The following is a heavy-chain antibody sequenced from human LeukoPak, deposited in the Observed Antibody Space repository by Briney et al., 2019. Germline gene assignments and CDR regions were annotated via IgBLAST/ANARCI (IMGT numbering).Heavy chain of an antibody. CDR2: INHSGST. D-gene: IGHD5-18*01. CDR1: GGSFSGYY. J-gene: IGHJ4*02. CDR3: ARGDEAMYDY. Sequence: SETLSLNCAVYGGSFSGYYWSWIRQPPGKGLEWIGEINHSGSTNYNPSLKSRVTISVDTSKNQSSLKLSSVTAADTAVYYCARGDEAMYDYWGQGTLVTVSS. V-gene: IGHV4-34*01.